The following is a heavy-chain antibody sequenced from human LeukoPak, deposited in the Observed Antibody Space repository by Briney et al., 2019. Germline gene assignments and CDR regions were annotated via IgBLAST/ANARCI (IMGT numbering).Heavy chain of an antibody. J-gene: IGHJ4*02. CDR1: EFTFSSYS. CDR2: ISSSSSTI. V-gene: IGHV3-48*01. D-gene: IGHD1-26*01. CDR3: ARSRGNSGSYPLDY. Sequence: GSPRLSCEAPEFTFSSYSMNWVRQAPGKGLEWVSYISSSSSTIYYAESVKGRFTISRDNAKNSLYLQMNSLRVEDTAVYYCARSRGNSGSYPLDYWGQGTLVTVSS.